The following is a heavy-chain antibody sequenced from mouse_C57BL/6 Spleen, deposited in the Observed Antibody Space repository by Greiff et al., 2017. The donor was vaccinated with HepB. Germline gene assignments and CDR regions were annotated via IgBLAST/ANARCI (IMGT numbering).Heavy chain of an antibody. Sequence: VQLQQPGAELVKPGASVKLSCKASGYTFTSYWMHWVKQRPGRGLEWIGRIDPNSGGTKYNEKFKSKATLTVDKPSSPAYMQLSSLTSEDSAVYYCARLRTGREYYFDYWGQGTTLTVSS. CDR1: GYTFTSYW. V-gene: IGHV1-72*01. CDR2: IDPNSGGT. CDR3: ARLRTGREYYFDY. J-gene: IGHJ2*01. D-gene: IGHD4-1*01.